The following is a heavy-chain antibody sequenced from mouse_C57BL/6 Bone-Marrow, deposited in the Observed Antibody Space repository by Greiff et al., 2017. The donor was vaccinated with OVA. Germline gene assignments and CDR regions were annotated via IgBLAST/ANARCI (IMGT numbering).Heavy chain of an antibody. Sequence: VMLVESDAELVKPGASVKISCKVSGYTFTDHTIHWMKQRPEQGLEWIGYIYPRDGSTKYNEKFKGKATLTADKSSSTAYMQLNSLTSDDSAVYFCARKIYYYGSSYWYFDVWGTGTTVTVSS. CDR2: IYPRDGST. J-gene: IGHJ1*03. CDR3: ARKIYYYGSSYWYFDV. CDR1: GYTFTDHT. V-gene: IGHV1-78*01. D-gene: IGHD1-1*01.